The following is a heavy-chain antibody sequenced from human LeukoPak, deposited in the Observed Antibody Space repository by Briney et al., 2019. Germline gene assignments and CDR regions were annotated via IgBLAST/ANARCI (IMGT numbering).Heavy chain of an antibody. CDR2: ISAYNGNT. CDR3: ARASQSMVRGDWFDP. CDR1: GYTFTSYG. J-gene: IGHJ5*02. Sequence: GASVKVSCKASGYTFTSYGISWVRQAPGQGLEWMGWISAYNGNTNYAQKLQGRDTMTTDTSTSTAYMELRSLRSDDTAVYYCARASQSMVRGDWFDPWGQGTLVTVSS. D-gene: IGHD3-10*01. V-gene: IGHV1-18*01.